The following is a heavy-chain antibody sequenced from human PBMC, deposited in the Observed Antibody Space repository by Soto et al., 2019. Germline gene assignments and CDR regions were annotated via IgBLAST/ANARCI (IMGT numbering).Heavy chain of an antibody. CDR2: IWYDGSNK. Sequence: PGGSLRLSCAASGFTFSSYAMSWVRQAPGKGLEWVAVIWYDGSNKYYADSVKGRFTISRDNSKNTLYLQMNSLRAEDTAVYYCARDRVVMTTATKYYYYGMDVWGQGTTVTVSS. D-gene: IGHD4-17*01. CDR1: GFTFSSYA. J-gene: IGHJ6*02. CDR3: ARDRVVMTTATKYYYYGMDV. V-gene: IGHV3-33*08.